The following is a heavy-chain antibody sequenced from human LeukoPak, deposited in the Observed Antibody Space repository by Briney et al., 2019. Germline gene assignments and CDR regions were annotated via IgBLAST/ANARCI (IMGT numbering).Heavy chain of an antibody. J-gene: IGHJ4*02. CDR3: TAGTGRSDFDY. D-gene: IGHD3/OR15-3a*01. CDR1: GFLFSNAC. Sequence: GGSLRLFCAASGFLFSNACMSWVRQAPGGALEWVGRIKRKGDDGTIDYAATVKGRLSISRDDSKNTLYLQMNSLKSEDTAVYYCTAGTGRSDFDYWGQGTLVTVSS. V-gene: IGHV3-15*01. CDR2: IKRKGDDGTI.